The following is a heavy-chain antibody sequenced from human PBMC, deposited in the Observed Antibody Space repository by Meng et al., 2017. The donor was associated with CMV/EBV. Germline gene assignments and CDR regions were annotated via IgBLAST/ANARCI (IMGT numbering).Heavy chain of an antibody. D-gene: IGHD5-12*01. CDR2: IRSKANSYAT. CDR1: GYTFTGYY. J-gene: IGHJ4*02. Sequence: KVSCKASGYTFTGYYMHWVRQAPGQGLEWVGRIRSKANSYATAYAASVKGRFTISRDDSKNTAYLQMNSLKTEDTAVYYCTTIPSIVATIWGQGTLVTVSS. V-gene: IGHV3-73*01. CDR3: TTIPSIVATI.